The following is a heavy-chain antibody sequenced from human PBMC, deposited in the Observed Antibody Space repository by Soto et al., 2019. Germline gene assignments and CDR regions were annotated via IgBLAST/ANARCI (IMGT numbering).Heavy chain of an antibody. CDR2: IYYSGST. Sequence: SETLSLTCTVSGGSISGYYWSWIRQPPGKGLEWIGYIYYSGSTNYNPSLKSRVTISVDTSKNQFSLKLSSVTAADTAVYYCARGDMITFGGVIAIKDAFDIWGQGTMVTVSS. D-gene: IGHD3-16*02. CDR1: GGSISGYY. J-gene: IGHJ3*02. CDR3: ARGDMITFGGVIAIKDAFDI. V-gene: IGHV4-59*01.